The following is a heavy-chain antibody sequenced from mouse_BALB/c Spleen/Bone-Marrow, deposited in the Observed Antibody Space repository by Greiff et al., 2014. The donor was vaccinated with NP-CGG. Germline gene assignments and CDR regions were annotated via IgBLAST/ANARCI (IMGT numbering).Heavy chain of an antibody. CDR3: ARGDYGGFAY. CDR2: IDPANGNT. D-gene: IGHD2-4*01. Sequence: EVKLVESGAELVKPGASVKLSCTASGFNIKDTYMHWVKQRPEQGLEWIGRIDPANGNTKYDPKFQGKATITADTSSNTAYLRLSSLTSEDTAVYYCARGDYGGFAYWGQGTLVTVSA. V-gene: IGHV14-3*02. J-gene: IGHJ3*01. CDR1: GFNIKDTY.